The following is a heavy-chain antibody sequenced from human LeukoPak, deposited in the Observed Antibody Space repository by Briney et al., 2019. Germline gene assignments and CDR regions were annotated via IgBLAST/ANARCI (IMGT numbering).Heavy chain of an antibody. CDR3: ARGYYYDSSGPEFDY. CDR1: GVSISSYY. CDR2: IYTSGST. V-gene: IGHV4-4*07. Sequence: PSETLSLTCTVSGVSISSYYWSWIRQPAGKGLEWVGRIYTSGSTNYNPSLKSRVTISVDTSKNQFSLKLSSVTAADTAVYYCARGYYYDSSGPEFDYWGQGTLVTVSS. D-gene: IGHD3-22*01. J-gene: IGHJ4*02.